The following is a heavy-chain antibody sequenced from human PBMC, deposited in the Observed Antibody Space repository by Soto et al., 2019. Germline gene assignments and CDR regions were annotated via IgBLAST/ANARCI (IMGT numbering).Heavy chain of an antibody. D-gene: IGHD6-13*01. CDR2: IASDGKDK. CDR3: AKDGAIAAADYFFDY. CDR1: GFTFSGYG. Sequence: QVQLVESGGGVVQPGRSLRLSCAASGFTFSGYGIHWVRQAPGKGLEWVAVIASDGKDKRYADSVKGRFTISRDNSKNTVYLQMNSLRGEDTAVYYCAKDGAIAAADYFFDYWGQGSLVTVSS. J-gene: IGHJ4*02. V-gene: IGHV3-30*18.